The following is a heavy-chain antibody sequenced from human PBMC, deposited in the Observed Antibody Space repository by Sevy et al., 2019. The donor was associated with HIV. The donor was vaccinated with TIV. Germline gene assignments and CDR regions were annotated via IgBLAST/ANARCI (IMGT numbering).Heavy chain of an antibody. D-gene: IGHD3-3*01. Sequence: GGSLRLSCAASGFTFSSYWMSWVRQAPGKGLEWVANIKQDGSEKYYVDSVKGRFTISRDNAKNSLYLQMNSLRAEDTAVYYCAREGRIMIFGSYYYGMDVWGQGTTVTVSS. J-gene: IGHJ6*02. CDR2: IKQDGSEK. V-gene: IGHV3-7*01. CDR3: AREGRIMIFGSYYYGMDV. CDR1: GFTFSSYW.